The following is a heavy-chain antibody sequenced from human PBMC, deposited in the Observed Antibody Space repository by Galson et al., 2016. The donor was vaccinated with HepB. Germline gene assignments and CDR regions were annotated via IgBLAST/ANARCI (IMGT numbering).Heavy chain of an antibody. Sequence: SLRLSCAASGVDVSSTYMGCVRQAPGKALVWVALLYRAGRTHCADRAKGRFTISRDNSRNTLYLQMNRLRPDDSAPYYCARGEGPLIVAVDAFDLWGQGTMVIVSS. D-gene: IGHD3-22*01. CDR2: LYRAGRT. V-gene: IGHV3-66*02. CDR3: ARGEGPLIVAVDAFDL. CDR1: GVDVSSTY. J-gene: IGHJ3*01.